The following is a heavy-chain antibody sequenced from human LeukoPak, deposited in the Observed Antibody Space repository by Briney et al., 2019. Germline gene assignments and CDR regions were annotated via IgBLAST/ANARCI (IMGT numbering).Heavy chain of an antibody. Sequence: GGSLRLSCAASGFTFSSYAMSWVRQAPGKGLEWVSAISGSGGSTYYADSVKGRFTISRDNAKNSLYLQMNSLRAEDTAVYYCARAAHNVMLWFGEHFDYWGQGTLVTVSS. J-gene: IGHJ4*02. CDR2: ISGSGGST. CDR3: ARAAHNVMLWFGEHFDY. V-gene: IGHV3-23*01. D-gene: IGHD3-10*01. CDR1: GFTFSSYA.